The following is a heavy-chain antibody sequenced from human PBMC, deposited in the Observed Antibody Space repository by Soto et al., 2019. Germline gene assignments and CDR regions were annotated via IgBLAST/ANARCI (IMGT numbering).Heavy chain of an antibody. J-gene: IGHJ4*02. Sequence: LRLSCAASGFTFSSYGMHWVRQAPGKGLEWVAVISYDGSNKYYADSVKGRFTISRDNSKNTLYLQMNSLRAEDTAVYYCAKDHYDSSGYPPSYYFDYWGQGTLVTVSS. CDR1: GFTFSSYG. CDR2: ISYDGSNK. CDR3: AKDHYDSSGYPPSYYFDY. D-gene: IGHD3-22*01. V-gene: IGHV3-30*18.